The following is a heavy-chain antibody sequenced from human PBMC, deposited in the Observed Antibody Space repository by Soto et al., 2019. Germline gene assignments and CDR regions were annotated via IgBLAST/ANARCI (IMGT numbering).Heavy chain of an antibody. V-gene: IGHV4-59*01. CDR2: IYHNGNT. D-gene: IGHD6-13*01. CDR3: ARLSSSWYFSAFDI. Sequence: SXTLSLTGTVSGGSISSYYWSWIRQPPGKGLEWIGCIYHNGNTNYNPSLKSRVTISVDTSKNQFSLKLSSVTAADTAVYYCARLSSSWYFSAFDIWGQGTMVTVSS. CDR1: GGSISSYY. J-gene: IGHJ3*02.